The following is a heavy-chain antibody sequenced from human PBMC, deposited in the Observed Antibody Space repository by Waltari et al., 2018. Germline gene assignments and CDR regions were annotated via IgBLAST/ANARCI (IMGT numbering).Heavy chain of an antibody. CDR3: ARDRRGYFDY. D-gene: IGHD3-16*01. V-gene: IGHV3-21*01. CDR1: GFTLSGYS. CDR2: ISGDSRFI. Sequence: EVQLVASGGGLVKLGGSVRLSWEAVGFTLSGYSMNWVRQAPGKGLEWVSSISGDSRFIYYADSVNGRFTISSDDAKNSLYLQMNSLRVEDTAVYYCARDRRGYFDYWGPGTLVSVSS. J-gene: IGHJ4*02.